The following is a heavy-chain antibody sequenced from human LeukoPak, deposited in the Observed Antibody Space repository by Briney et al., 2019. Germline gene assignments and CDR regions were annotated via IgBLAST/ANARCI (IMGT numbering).Heavy chain of an antibody. Sequence: PGGSLRLSCAASGFTFSSYGMHWVRQAPGKGLEWVAVIWYDGSNKYYADSVKGRFTISRDNSKNTLYLQMNSLRAEDTAVYYCARDAAVVPAAMPGYWGQGTLVTVSS. V-gene: IGHV3-33*01. CDR3: ARDAAVVPAAMPGY. CDR2: IWYDGSNK. J-gene: IGHJ4*02. D-gene: IGHD2-2*01. CDR1: GFTFSSYG.